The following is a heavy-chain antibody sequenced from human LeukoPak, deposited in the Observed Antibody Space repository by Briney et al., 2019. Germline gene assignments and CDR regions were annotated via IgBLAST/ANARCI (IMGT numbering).Heavy chain of an antibody. D-gene: IGHD2-2*01. J-gene: IGHJ4*02. CDR1: GFTFSKYG. V-gene: IGHV3-33*01. CDR2: IWYDGSNK. CDR3: ARAGIGNALDY. Sequence: GMSLRLSCAASGFTFSKYGINWVRQAPGKGLEWVAIIWYDGSNKYFAESVMGRFTISKDNSKNTVYLQMNSLRIEGTAVYHCARAGIGNALDYWGQGTQVTVSS.